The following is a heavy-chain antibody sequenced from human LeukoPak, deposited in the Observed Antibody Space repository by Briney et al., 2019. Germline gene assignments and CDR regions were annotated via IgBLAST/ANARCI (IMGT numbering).Heavy chain of an antibody. D-gene: IGHD3-22*01. CDR1: GFTFDGYA. CDR3: AKGGYYYDSSGPYFDY. CDR2: ISWNSGSI. Sequence: GGSLRLSCAASGFTFDGYAMHWVRQAPGKGLEWVSGISWNSGSIGYADSVKGRFTISRDNAKNSLYLQMNSLRAEDMALYYCAKGGYYYDSSGPYFDYRGQGTLVTVSS. J-gene: IGHJ4*02. V-gene: IGHV3-9*03.